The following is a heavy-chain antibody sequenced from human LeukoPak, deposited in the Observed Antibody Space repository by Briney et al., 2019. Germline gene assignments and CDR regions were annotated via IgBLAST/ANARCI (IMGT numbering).Heavy chain of an antibody. CDR2: ISNSGSTK. CDR1: GFTFRSYE. J-gene: IGHJ4*02. D-gene: IGHD5-12*01. V-gene: IGHV3-48*03. Sequence: PGGSLRLSCAASGFTFRSYEMNWIRQAPGKGLEWISYISNSGSTKYYADSVKGRFTISRDNAKNSLYLQMNSLRAEDTAVYYCARGSAQRRAYSGYDNGKYWGQGTLVTVSS. CDR3: ARGSAQRRAYSGYDNGKY.